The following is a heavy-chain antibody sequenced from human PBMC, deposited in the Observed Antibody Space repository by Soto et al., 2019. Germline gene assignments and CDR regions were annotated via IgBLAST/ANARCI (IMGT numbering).Heavy chain of an antibody. CDR2: ISAGGAST. CDR1: GFTFSSHA. Sequence: EVQLLESGGGLVQPGGSLRLSCAASGFTFSSHAMDWVRQAPGKGLECVSSISAGGASTYYADSVKGRFTISRDNSKNTLYLQMNSRRAEDTAVYYCAKDRRRSTMIAQEVDLWGRGTLVTVSS. CDR3: AKDRRRSTMIAQEVDL. D-gene: IGHD3-22*01. J-gene: IGHJ2*01. V-gene: IGHV3-23*01.